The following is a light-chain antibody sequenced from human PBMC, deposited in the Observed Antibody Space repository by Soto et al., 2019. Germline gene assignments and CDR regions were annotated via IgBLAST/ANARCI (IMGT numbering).Light chain of an antibody. CDR1: QTISTW. V-gene: IGKV1-5*03. Sequence: IQMTQSPSTLSASVGDRVTITCRASQTISTWLAWYQQKPGKAPTLLIYKASNLQSGVPSRFSGSGSGTEFTLTISSLQPEEFATYYCQQYDTQSSFGQGTKVEIE. CDR3: QQYDTQSS. J-gene: IGKJ1*01. CDR2: KAS.